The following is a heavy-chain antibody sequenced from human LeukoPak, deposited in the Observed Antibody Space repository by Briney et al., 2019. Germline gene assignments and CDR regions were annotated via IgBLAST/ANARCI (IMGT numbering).Heavy chain of an antibody. CDR1: GFTFDDYA. V-gene: IGHV3-43*02. D-gene: IGHD6-13*01. Sequence: PGGSLRLSCAASGFTFDDYAMHWVRQAPGKGLEWVSLISGDGGSTYYADSVKGRFTISRDNSKNSLYLQMNSLRTEDTALYYCTKGGAAAGTIRDWGQGTLVTVSS. CDR3: TKGGAAAGTIRD. J-gene: IGHJ4*02. CDR2: ISGDGGST.